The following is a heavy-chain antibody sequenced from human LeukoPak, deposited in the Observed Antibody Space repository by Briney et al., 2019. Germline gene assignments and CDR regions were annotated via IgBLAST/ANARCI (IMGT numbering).Heavy chain of an antibody. Sequence: ASETLSLTCTVSGGSISSYYWSWIRQPAGKGLEWIGRIYTSGSTNYNPYLQSRVTISVDRSRNQFFLKMSSVTAADTAVYYCARHIGGGIEDMDVWGKGTKVIVSS. V-gene: IGHV4-4*07. J-gene: IGHJ6*03. CDR1: GGSISSYY. CDR3: ARHIGGGIEDMDV. D-gene: IGHD3-16*02. CDR2: IYTSGST.